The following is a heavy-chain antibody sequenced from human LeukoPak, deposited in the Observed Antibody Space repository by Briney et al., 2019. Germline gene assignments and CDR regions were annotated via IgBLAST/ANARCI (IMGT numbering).Heavy chain of an antibody. Sequence: ASVKVSCKASGYSFTSYGISWMRQAPGQGLEWLGWVSPYNGNTNYAQKVQGRVTMTTDTSTSTAYMELRSLRSDDTAVYYCARGRQIWSDVDAFDIWGQGTMVTVSS. V-gene: IGHV1-18*04. J-gene: IGHJ3*02. CDR1: GYSFTSYG. D-gene: IGHD5-18*01. CDR2: VSPYNGNT. CDR3: ARGRQIWSDVDAFDI.